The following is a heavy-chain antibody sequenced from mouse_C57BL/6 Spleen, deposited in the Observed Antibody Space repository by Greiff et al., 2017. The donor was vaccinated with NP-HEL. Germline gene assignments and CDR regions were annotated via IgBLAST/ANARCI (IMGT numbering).Heavy chain of an antibody. CDR2: IWSGGST. V-gene: IGHV2-2*01. J-gene: IGHJ2*01. CDR3: ARNPYGSSYDYFDY. D-gene: IGHD1-1*01. CDR1: GFSLTSYG. Sequence: VQRVESGPGLVQPSQSLSITCTVSGFSLTSYGVHWVRQSPGKGLEWLGVIWSGGSTDYNAAFISRLSISKDNSKSQVFFKMNSLQADDTAIYYCARNPYGSSYDYFDYWGQGTTLTVSS.